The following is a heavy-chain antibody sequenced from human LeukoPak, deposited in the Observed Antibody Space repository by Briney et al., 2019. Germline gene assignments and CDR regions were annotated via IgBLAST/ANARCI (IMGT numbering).Heavy chain of an antibody. CDR3: ARDTARITTPGGPDY. CDR2: ISAYNDDT. D-gene: IGHD6-13*01. CDR1: GYTFARYG. Sequence: ASVKVSCKASGYTFARYGISWVQQAPGQGLEWMGWISAYNDDTKYAQHLQGRVTLTTDTSTGTAYMELRSLTSDDTALYYCARDTARITTPGGPDYWGQGTLVTVSS. J-gene: IGHJ4*02. V-gene: IGHV1-18*01.